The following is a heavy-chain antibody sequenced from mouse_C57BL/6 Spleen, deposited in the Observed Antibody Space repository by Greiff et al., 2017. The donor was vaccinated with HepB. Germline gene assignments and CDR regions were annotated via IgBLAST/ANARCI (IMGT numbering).Heavy chain of an antibody. V-gene: IGHV1-82*01. D-gene: IGHD2-1*01. CDR3: ARGELWYPFMDY. CDR1: GYAFSSSW. Sequence: QVQLQQSGPELVKPGASVKISCKASGYAFSSSWMNWVKQRPGKGLEWIGRIYPGDGDTNYNGKFKGKATLTADKSSSTAYMQLSSLTSEDSAVYFCARGELWYPFMDYWGQGTSVTVSS. CDR2: IYPGDGDT. J-gene: IGHJ4*01.